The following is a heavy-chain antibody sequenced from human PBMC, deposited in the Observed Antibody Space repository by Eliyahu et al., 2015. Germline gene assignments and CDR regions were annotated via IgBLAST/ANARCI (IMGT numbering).Heavy chain of an antibody. J-gene: IGHJ4*02. CDR3: ARFGKQQLEGSFDY. D-gene: IGHD6-13*01. Sequence: QVQLVQSGAEVKKPGSSVKVSCKASGGTFSSYAIXXVRQAPGQGLEWMGRIIPILGIANYAQKFQGRVTITADKSTSTAYMELSSLRSEDTAVYYCARFGKQQLEGSFDYWGQGTLVTVSS. CDR1: GGTFSSYA. CDR2: IIPILGIA. V-gene: IGHV1-69*04.